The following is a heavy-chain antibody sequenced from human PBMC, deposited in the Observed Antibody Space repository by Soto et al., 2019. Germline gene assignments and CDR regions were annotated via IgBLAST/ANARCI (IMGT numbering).Heavy chain of an antibody. Sequence: SETLSLTCTVSGGSVSSGSYYWSWIRQHPGKGLEWIGYIYYSGSTYYNPSLKSRVTISVDTSKNQFSLKLSSVTAADTAVYYCARGSRWLQFYWGQGTLVTVSS. J-gene: IGHJ4*02. CDR1: GGSVSSGSYY. CDR3: ARGSRWLQFY. V-gene: IGHV4-31*03. D-gene: IGHD5-12*01. CDR2: IYYSGST.